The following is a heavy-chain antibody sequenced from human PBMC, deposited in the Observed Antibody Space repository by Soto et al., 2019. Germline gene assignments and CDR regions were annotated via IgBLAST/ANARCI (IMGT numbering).Heavy chain of an antibody. CDR2: INAGNGNT. CDR3: ARDLTGAYYDLLTGYSDY. CDR1: GYTFTSYA. D-gene: IGHD3-9*01. Sequence: QVQLVQSGAEVKKPGASVKVSCKASGYTFTSYAMHWVRQAPGQRLEWMGWINAGNGNTKYSQKFQGRVTITRDTSARTAYMGLGSLRSDDTAVYYWARDLTGAYYDLLTGYSDYWGPGTLVTVSS. J-gene: IGHJ4*02. V-gene: IGHV1-3*01.